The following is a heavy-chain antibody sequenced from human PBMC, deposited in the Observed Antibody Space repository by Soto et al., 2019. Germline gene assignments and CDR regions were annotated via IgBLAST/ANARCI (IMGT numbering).Heavy chain of an antibody. V-gene: IGHV3-33*01. J-gene: IGHJ5*02. D-gene: IGHD3-10*01. Sequence: HPGGSLRLSCAASGFTFSSYGMHWVRQAPGKGLEWVAVIWYDGSNKYYADSVKGRFTISRDNSKNTLYLQMNSLRAEDTAVYYCARDYSGLLWFGESRSTNWFDHWGQGT. CDR2: IWYDGSNK. CDR3: ARDYSGLLWFGESRSTNWFDH. CDR1: GFTFSSYG.